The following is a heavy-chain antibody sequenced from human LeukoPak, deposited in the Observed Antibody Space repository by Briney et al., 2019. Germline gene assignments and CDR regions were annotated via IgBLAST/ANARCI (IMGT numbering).Heavy chain of an antibody. V-gene: IGHV3-30*02. CDR3: AKNGAAAGTRWFDP. CDR1: GFTFSSYG. Sequence: GGSLRLSCAASGFTFSSYGMHWVRQAPGKGLEWVAFIRYDGTNYYYADSVKGRFTISRDNSKNTLYLQMNSLRVEDTAVYYCAKNGAAAGTRWFDPWGQGTLVTVSS. J-gene: IGHJ5*02. CDR2: IRYDGTNY. D-gene: IGHD6-13*01.